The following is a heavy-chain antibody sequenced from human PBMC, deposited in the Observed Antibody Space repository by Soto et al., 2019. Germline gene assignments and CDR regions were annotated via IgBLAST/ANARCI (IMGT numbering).Heavy chain of an antibody. CDR3: ARDPFRLGNDFWSGYYVTGFWFDP. V-gene: IGHV3-33*01. CDR2: IWYDGSNK. CDR1: GFTFSSYG. Sequence: QPGGSLRLSCAASGFTFSSYGMHWGRQAPGKGLEWGAVIWYDGSNKYYADSVEGRFTISRDNSKNTLYLQMNSLRAEETAVYYCARDPFRLGNDFWSGYYVTGFWFDPWGQGTQVTVSS. D-gene: IGHD3-3*01. J-gene: IGHJ5*02.